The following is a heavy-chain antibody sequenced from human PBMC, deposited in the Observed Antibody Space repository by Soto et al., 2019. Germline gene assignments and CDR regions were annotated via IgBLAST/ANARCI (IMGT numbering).Heavy chain of an antibody. D-gene: IGHD2-2*02. CDR1: GYTSTTYA. J-gene: IGHJ5*01. CDR2: VTAGNGDT. Sequence: ASVKVSCKASGYTSTTYAIHWVRQAPGEGLEWVGWVTAGNGDTKYAQKFQGRVTLTRDISASTAYMELSSLTSEDTAVYYCAREYPGFDPWGQGTLVTVSS. V-gene: IGHV1-3*01. CDR3: AREYPGFDP.